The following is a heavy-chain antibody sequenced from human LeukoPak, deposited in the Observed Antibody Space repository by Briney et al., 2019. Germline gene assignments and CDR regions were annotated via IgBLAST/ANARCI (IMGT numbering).Heavy chain of an antibody. V-gene: IGHV3-30-3*01. D-gene: IGHD3-22*01. CDR2: ISYDGSNK. CDR3: ARGEPYYYDSSGYYCDY. CDR1: GFTFSSYA. J-gene: IGHJ4*02. Sequence: QPGRSLRLSCAASGFTFSSYAMHWVRQAPGKGLEWVAVISYDGSNKYYADSVKGRFTISRDNSKNTLYLQMNSLRAEDMAVYYCARGEPYYYDSSGYYCDYWGQGTLVTVSS.